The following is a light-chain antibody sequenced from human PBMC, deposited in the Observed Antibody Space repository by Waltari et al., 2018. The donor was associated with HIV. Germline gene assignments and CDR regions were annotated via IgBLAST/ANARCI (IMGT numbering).Light chain of an antibody. V-gene: IGLV3-25*03. CDR2: KDS. Sequence: SSELTQTPALSVSPGQTARITCSGDYLSKKQAVWYHQRPGQAPVLVRYKDSERPAGIPERSSGASSGTTVTLTISVVQAEDEGDYYCQSPGSGETYVFGPGTKVTVL. J-gene: IGLJ1*01. CDR3: QSPGSGETYV. CDR1: YLSKKQ.